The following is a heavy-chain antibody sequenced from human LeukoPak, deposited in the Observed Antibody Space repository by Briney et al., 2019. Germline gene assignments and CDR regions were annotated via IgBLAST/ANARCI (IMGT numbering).Heavy chain of an antibody. J-gene: IGHJ6*03. CDR2: IYYIGST. D-gene: IGHD3-22*01. Sequence: PSETLSLTCTVSCVSISSYYSSWIRQPPPKRLEWIGYIYYIGSTNYNPSLKSRVTISVDTSKTHFPLKLRSVPAADTAVYYCASSMISSVYYYYMDVWGKGPTVTVSS. CDR1: CVSISSYY. CDR3: ASSMISSVYYYYMDV. V-gene: IGHV4-59*01.